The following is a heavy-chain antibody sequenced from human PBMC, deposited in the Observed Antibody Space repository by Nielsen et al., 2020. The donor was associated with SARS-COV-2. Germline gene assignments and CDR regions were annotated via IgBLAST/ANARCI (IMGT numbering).Heavy chain of an antibody. CDR2: INAGNGNT. D-gene: IGHD3-22*01. Sequence: ASVKVSCKASGYTFTSYAMHWVRQAPGQRLEWMGWINAGNGNTKYSQKFQGRVTITRDTSASTAYMELRSLRSDDTAVYYCARDLVGYYDSSGYYYLYYWGQGTLVTVS. V-gene: IGHV1-3*01. CDR1: GYTFTSYA. CDR3: ARDLVGYYDSSGYYYLYY. J-gene: IGHJ4*02.